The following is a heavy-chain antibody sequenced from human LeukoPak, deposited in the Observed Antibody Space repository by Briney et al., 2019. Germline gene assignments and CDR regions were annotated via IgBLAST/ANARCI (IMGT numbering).Heavy chain of an antibody. Sequence: GASVKVSCKASGGAFSTYAISWVRQAPGQGLEWMGGIIPIFGTANYAQKFQGRVTITADESTSTAYMELSSLRSEDTAVYYCARSLRGRDCYGSGSYRRDYMDVWGKGTTVTISS. V-gene: IGHV1-69*13. J-gene: IGHJ6*03. CDR3: ARSLRGRDCYGSGSYRRDYMDV. CDR2: IIPIFGTA. CDR1: GGAFSTYA. D-gene: IGHD3-10*01.